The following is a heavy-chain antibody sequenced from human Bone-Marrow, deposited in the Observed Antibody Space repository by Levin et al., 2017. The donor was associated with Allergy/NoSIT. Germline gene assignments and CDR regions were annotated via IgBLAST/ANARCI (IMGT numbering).Heavy chain of an antibody. CDR2: IGTAGDT. CDR3: ARGYYYDSSGYYFDY. D-gene: IGHD3-22*01. V-gene: IGHV3-13*01. CDR1: GFTFSSYD. J-gene: IGHJ4*02. Sequence: GESLKISCAASGFTFSSYDMHWVRQATGKGLEWVSAIGTAGDTYYPGSVKGRFTISRENAKNSLYLQMNSLRAGDTAVYYCARGYYYDSSGYYFDYWGQGTLVTVSS.